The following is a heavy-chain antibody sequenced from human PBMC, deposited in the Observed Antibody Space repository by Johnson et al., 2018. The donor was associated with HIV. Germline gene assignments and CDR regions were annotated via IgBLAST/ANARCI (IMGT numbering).Heavy chain of an antibody. V-gene: IGHV3-30*02. CDR2: IRYDGSEK. J-gene: IGHJ3*02. CDR3: ARPRGEVAGTYAFDI. D-gene: IGHD6-19*01. Sequence: QVQLVESGGGVVQPGGSLRLSCAASGFTFSIYGMHWVRQAPGKGLEWVAFIRYDGSEKYYVDSVKGRFTISRDNAKNSLYLQMNSLRAEDTAVYYCARPRGEVAGTYAFDIWGQGTMVTVSS. CDR1: GFTFSIYG.